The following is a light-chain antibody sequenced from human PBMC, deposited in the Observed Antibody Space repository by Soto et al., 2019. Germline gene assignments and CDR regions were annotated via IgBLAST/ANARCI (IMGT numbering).Light chain of an antibody. Sequence: EIVMTHSPATLSVSPGERATLSCRASQSVSSNLAWYQQKPGQAPRLLIYDASNRATGIPVRFSGSGSGTDYTLTITNLEPEDFAIYYCQQRSNWPWTFGQGTKVDI. CDR1: QSVSSN. J-gene: IGKJ1*01. V-gene: IGKV3-11*01. CDR2: DAS. CDR3: QQRSNWPWT.